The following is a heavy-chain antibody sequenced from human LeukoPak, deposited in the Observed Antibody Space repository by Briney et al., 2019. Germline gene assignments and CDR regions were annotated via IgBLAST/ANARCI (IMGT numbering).Heavy chain of an antibody. Sequence: GGSLRLSCAASGFTFSSYWMSWVRQAPGKGLEWVANIKQDGSEKYYVDSAKGRFTISRDNAKNSLYLQMNSLRAEDTAVYYCARVGYDFWSGYSAYYFDYWGQGTLVTVSS. CDR2: IKQDGSEK. CDR1: GFTFSSYW. D-gene: IGHD3-3*01. CDR3: ARVGYDFWSGYSAYYFDY. J-gene: IGHJ4*02. V-gene: IGHV3-7*01.